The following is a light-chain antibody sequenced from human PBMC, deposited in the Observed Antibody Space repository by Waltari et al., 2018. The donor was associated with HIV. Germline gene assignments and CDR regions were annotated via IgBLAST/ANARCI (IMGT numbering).Light chain of an antibody. CDR3: QKYDTGPFT. CDR2: EAS. CDR1: QGISNF. Sequence: DVRVTQSPSSLSASVGDTITNTCRASQGISNFLAWYQQKPGKVPKLLINEASVLQSEVPSRFSGTGSGTQFNLTIGGLQAEDVGSYYCQKYDTGPFTFGPGTKVNIK. V-gene: IGKV1-27*01. J-gene: IGKJ3*01.